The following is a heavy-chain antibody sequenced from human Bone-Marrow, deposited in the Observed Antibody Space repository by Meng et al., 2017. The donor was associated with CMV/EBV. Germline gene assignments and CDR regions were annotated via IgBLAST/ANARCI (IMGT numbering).Heavy chain of an antibody. V-gene: IGHV4-39*07. CDR1: GGSISGSSYY. Sequence: SETLSLTCTVSGGSISGSSYYWAWIRQPPGKGLEWIGSIYYSGNTYYNPSIKSRVTISLDTSNNQFYLKLSSVTAADTAVYYCARDREEYYDFCRGFFGWFDPWGQGTLVTVSS. J-gene: IGHJ5*02. CDR2: IYYSGNT. CDR3: ARDREEYYDFCRGFFGWFDP. D-gene: IGHD3-3*01.